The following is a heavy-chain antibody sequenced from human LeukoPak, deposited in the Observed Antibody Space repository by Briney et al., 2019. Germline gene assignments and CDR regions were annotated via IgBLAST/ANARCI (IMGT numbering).Heavy chain of an antibody. Sequence: GGSLRLSCAASGFSFSSYTMNWVRQAPGKGLEWVSSISSSSSYLYYADSVKGRFTISRDSAKHSLYLQMNSLRAADTAVYYCARVDLGNCPDYWGQGTPVTVSS. CDR1: GFSFSSYT. CDR3: ARVDLGNCPDY. CDR2: ISSSSSYL. V-gene: IGHV3-21*01. D-gene: IGHD4-23*01. J-gene: IGHJ4*02.